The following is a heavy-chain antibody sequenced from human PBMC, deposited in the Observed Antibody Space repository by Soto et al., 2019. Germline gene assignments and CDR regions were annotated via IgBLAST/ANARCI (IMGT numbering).Heavy chain of an antibody. Sequence: ASVKVSFKASGYTFTSYDINWVRQTTGQGLEWMGWMSPNSGNTGYAQKFQGRVTMTRNTSISTAYMELSSLRSEDTAVYYCARRRTYYDFWSGSNWFDPWGQGTLVTVSS. V-gene: IGHV1-8*01. D-gene: IGHD3-3*01. CDR1: GYTFTSYD. CDR2: MSPNSGNT. CDR3: ARRRTYYDFWSGSNWFDP. J-gene: IGHJ5*02.